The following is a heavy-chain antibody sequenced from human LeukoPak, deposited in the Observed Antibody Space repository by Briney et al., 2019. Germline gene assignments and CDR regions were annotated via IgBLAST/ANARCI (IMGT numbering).Heavy chain of an antibody. V-gene: IGHV5-51*01. D-gene: IGHD6-13*01. CDR1: GDTFTNYW. J-gene: IGHJ4*02. Sequence: GESLKISCKASGDTFTNYWIAWVRQMPGKGLEWMGIIYPGDSDTRYSPSVEGQVTISVDKSISTAFLQWSSLKASDTAMYYCARGGVFSSSWFAYFVYWGQGTLVTVSS. CDR3: ARGGVFSSSWFAYFVY. CDR2: IYPGDSDT.